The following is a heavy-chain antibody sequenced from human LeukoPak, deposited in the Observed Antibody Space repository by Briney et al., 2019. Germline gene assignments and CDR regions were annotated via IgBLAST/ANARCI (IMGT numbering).Heavy chain of an antibody. CDR3: AKGDNSESYSYWYFYR. CDR1: GFTFGGYA. J-gene: IGHJ2*01. CDR2: INWNSGSI. V-gene: IGHV3-9*01. D-gene: IGHD1-26*01. Sequence: GGSLRLSCAASGFTFGGYAMHWVRQAPGKGLEWVAGINWNSGSIYYADSVKGRFTISRDNAKNSLYLQMNSLRAEDTAWYCCAKGDNSESYSYWYFYRWGRGTLVTVSS.